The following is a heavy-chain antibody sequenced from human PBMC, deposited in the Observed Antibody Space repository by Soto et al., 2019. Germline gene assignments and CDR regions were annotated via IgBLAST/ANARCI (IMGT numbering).Heavy chain of an antibody. CDR1: GYTLTELS. Sequence: ASVKVSCKVSGYTLTELSMHWVRQAPGKGLEWMGGFDPEDGETIYAQKFQGRVTMTEDTSTDTAYMELSSLRSEDTAVYYCATQTEYSSGWDYWGQGTLVTVSS. V-gene: IGHV1-24*01. J-gene: IGHJ4*02. CDR3: ATQTEYSSGWDY. D-gene: IGHD6-19*01. CDR2: FDPEDGET.